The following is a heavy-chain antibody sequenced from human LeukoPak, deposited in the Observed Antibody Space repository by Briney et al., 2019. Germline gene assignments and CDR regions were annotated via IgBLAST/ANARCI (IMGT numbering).Heavy chain of an antibody. CDR3: ARGNTEIRSFDY. CDR2: TYYRSKWYT. Sequence: SQTLSLTCAISGDSISSNTVAWNWIRQFPSRGLEWLGRTYYRSKWYTDYAISVKSRITFNPDTSKNQFSLQLTSVTPEDTAVYYCARGNTEIRSFDYWGQGTLVTVSS. D-gene: IGHD5-18*01. V-gene: IGHV6-1*01. J-gene: IGHJ4*02. CDR1: GDSISSNTVA.